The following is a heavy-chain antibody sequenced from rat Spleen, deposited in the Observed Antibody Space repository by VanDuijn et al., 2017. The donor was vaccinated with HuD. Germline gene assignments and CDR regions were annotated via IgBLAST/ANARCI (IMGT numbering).Heavy chain of an antibody. CDR1: GFTFNYYW. D-gene: IGHD3-8*01. CDR2: ITNASGGT. V-gene: IGHV5-31*01. Sequence: EVQLVESGGGLVLPGRSLKLSCVTSGFTFNYYWMTWIRQAPGKGLEWVASITNASGGTHYPDSVKGRFTISRDVAKTTLYLQMNSLRSEDTATYYCTRRYPLTGYWYFDFWGPGTMVTVSS. CDR3: TRRYPLTGYWYFDF. J-gene: IGHJ1*01.